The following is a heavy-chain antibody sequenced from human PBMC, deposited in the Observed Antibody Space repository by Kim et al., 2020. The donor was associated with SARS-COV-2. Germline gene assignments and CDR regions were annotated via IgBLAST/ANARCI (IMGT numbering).Heavy chain of an antibody. V-gene: IGHV1-18*01. CDR1: GYTFTSYG. CDR2: ISAYNGNT. CDR3: ARDPNLYIVATMGGAFDI. D-gene: IGHD5-12*01. J-gene: IGHJ3*02. Sequence: ASVKVSCKASGYTFTSYGISWVRQAPGQGLEWMGWISAYNGNTNYAQKLQGRVTMTTDKSTSTAYMELRSLRSDDTAVYYCARDPNLYIVATMGGAFDIWGQGTMVTVSS.